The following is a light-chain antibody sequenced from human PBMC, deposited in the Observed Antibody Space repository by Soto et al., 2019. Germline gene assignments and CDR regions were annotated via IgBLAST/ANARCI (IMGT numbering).Light chain of an antibody. V-gene: IGLV2-8*01. J-gene: IGLJ2*01. CDR2: EVS. CDR3: SSYVGINNLV. Sequence: QSVLTQPPSASGYPGQSVTISCTGTSSDVGAYNYVAWHQQHPGKAPKLLIYEVSKRRSGVPDRFSGSKSVNTASLTVSGVQADDEADYYCSSYVGINNLVFGGGTKLTVL. CDR1: SSDVGAYNY.